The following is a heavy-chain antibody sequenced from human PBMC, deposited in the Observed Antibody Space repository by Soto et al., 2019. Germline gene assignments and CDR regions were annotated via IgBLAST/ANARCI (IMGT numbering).Heavy chain of an antibody. D-gene: IGHD6-19*01. J-gene: IGHJ4*02. CDR1: GYTFTSYG. CDR2: ISAYNGNT. CDR3: VARLVRTGYSSGWGPDY. V-gene: IGHV1-18*01. Sequence: ASVKVSCKASGYTFTSYGISWVRQAPGQGLEWMGWISAYNGNTNYAQKLQGRVTMTTDTSTSTAYMELRSLRSDDTAVYYCVARLVRTGYSSGWGPDYWGQGTLVTVSS.